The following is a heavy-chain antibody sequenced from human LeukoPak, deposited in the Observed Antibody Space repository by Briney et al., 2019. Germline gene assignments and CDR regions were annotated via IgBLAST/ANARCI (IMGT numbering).Heavy chain of an antibody. V-gene: IGHV4-39*07. CDR3: ATNSAWP. CDR1: GGSSSSSSYY. Sequence: SETLSLTCTVSGGSSSSSSYYWGWIRQPPGKGLEWIGSIYYSGSTYYNPSLKSRVTISVDTSKNQFSLKLSSVTAADTAVYYCATNSAWPWGQGTQVTVSS. D-gene: IGHD6-19*01. CDR2: IYYSGST. J-gene: IGHJ5*02.